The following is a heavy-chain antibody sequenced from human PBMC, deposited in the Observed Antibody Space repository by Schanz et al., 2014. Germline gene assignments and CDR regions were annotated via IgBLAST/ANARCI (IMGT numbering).Heavy chain of an antibody. J-gene: IGHJ4*02. D-gene: IGHD1-26*01. Sequence: VQLVESGGGVVQPGRSLRLSCAASGFNFSSYGMHWVRQAPGKGLEWVSYISRSSSTIYYADSVRGRFTISRDNAKNSLYLQMNSLRAEDTAVYYCARDSGSHYLVDYWGQGTLVTVPS. CDR2: ISRSSSTI. V-gene: IGHV3-48*01. CDR1: GFNFSSYG. CDR3: ARDSGSHYLVDY.